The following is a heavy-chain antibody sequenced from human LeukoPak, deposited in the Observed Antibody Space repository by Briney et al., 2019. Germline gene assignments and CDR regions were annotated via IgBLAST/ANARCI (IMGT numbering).Heavy chain of an antibody. Sequence: SETLSLTCAVYGGSFSGYYWSWIRQPPGKGLEWIGEINHSGSTNYNPSLRSRVTIPVDTSKNQFSLKLSSVTAADTAVYYCARGGYDYVWGSYRPLYFDYWGQGTLVTVSS. J-gene: IGHJ4*02. CDR3: ARGGYDYVWGSYRPLYFDY. D-gene: IGHD3-16*01. CDR1: GGSFSGYY. CDR2: INHSGST. V-gene: IGHV4-34*01.